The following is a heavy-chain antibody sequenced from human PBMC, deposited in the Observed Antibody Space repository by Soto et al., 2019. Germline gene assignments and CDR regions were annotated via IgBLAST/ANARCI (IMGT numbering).Heavy chain of an antibody. J-gene: IGHJ4*02. CDR2: IYYSGST. D-gene: IGHD5-12*01. CDR3: ARARGSAGVFDY. CDR1: GASLRSYD. Sequence: SETLSLTCVVSGASLRSYDWSCSRQSPEKGLEWIGYIYYSGSTNYNPSLKSRVTISIDTSKNQFSLKVNSVTAADTAVYYCARARGSAGVFDYWGQGTQVTVS. V-gene: IGHV4-59*01.